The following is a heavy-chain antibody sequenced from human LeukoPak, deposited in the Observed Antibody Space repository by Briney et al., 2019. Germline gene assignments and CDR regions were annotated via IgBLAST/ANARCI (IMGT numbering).Heavy chain of an antibody. CDR3: ARGSYGDSFDY. V-gene: IGHV3-53*01. J-gene: IGHJ4*02. Sequence: GGSLRLSCAASGFTVSSNYMSWVRQAPGKGLEWVSVIYSGGSTYYADSVKGRFTISRDNSKNTLYLQMNSLRGEDTAVYYCARGSYGDSFDYWGQGTLVTVSS. D-gene: IGHD4-17*01. CDR2: IYSGGST. CDR1: GFTVSSNY.